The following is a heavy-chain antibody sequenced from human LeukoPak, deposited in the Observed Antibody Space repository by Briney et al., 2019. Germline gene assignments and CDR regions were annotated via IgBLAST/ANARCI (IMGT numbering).Heavy chain of an antibody. Sequence: ASVKVSCKTSGYTFTGYYMHWVRQAPGQGLEWMGWISAYNGNTNYAQKLQGRVTMTTDTSTSTAYMELRSLRSDDTAVYYCARVVGWLLGFYYYYYMDVWGKGTTVTVSS. CDR2: ISAYNGNT. D-gene: IGHD3-22*01. CDR1: GYTFTGYY. J-gene: IGHJ6*03. CDR3: ARVVGWLLGFYYYYYMDV. V-gene: IGHV1-18*04.